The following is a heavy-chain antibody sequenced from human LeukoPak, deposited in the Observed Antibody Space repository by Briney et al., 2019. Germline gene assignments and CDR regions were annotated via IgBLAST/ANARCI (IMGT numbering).Heavy chain of an antibody. CDR1: GGSISSYY. D-gene: IGHD5-18*01. CDR2: IYYSGST. Sequence: SETLSLTCTVSGGSISSYYWSWIRQPPGKGLEWIGYIYYSGSTNYNPSLKSRVTVSVDTSKNQFSLKLSSVTAADTAVYYCARGDARGYSYGHFHFDHWGHGTLVTVPS. V-gene: IGHV4-59*01. J-gene: IGHJ4*01. CDR3: ARGDARGYSYGHFHFDH.